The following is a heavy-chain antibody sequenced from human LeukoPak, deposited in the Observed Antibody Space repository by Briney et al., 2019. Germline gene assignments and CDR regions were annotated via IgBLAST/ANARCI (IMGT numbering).Heavy chain of an antibody. J-gene: IGHJ4*02. Sequence: GGSLRLSCAASGFTFSSYGMHWVRQAPGKGLEWMAVISYDGSNKYYADSVKGRFTISRDNSKNTLYLQMNSLRAEDTAVYYCAKDLYSSGFDYWGQGTLVTVSS. CDR1: GFTFSSYG. CDR3: AKDLYSSGFDY. D-gene: IGHD6-19*01. CDR2: ISYDGSNK. V-gene: IGHV3-30*18.